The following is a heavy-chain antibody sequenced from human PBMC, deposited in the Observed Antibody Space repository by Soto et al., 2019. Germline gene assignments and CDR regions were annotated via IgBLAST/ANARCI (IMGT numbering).Heavy chain of an antibody. D-gene: IGHD3-10*02. CDR3: VAYLRYYVH. Sequence: EVQLVESGGGLVQPGGSLRLSCAVSGFTLSDHFMDWVRQAPGKGLEWVGRTKHKVSSYATEYAASVKGRFTISRDDSYNPPQPEMSRLRTEDTAVYYCVAYLRYYVHWGQGTLVTVSS. J-gene: IGHJ4*02. V-gene: IGHV3-72*01. CDR1: GFTLSDHF. CDR2: TKHKVSSYAT.